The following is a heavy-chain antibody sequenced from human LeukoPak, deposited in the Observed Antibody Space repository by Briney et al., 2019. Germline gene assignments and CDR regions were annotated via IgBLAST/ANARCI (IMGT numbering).Heavy chain of an antibody. Sequence: ASVKVACKASGYTFTGYYLHWVRQAPGEGREWVGWINPDRGGTNYAQTFQGRVTMTTDTSTSTPYMGHTRPTSHGTRLNHCARRQLLCSIDYWGQGTLVTVSS. J-gene: IGHJ4*02. CDR2: INPDRGGT. D-gene: IGHD2-2*01. V-gene: IGHV1-2*02. CDR1: GYTFTGYY. CDR3: ARRQLLCSIDY.